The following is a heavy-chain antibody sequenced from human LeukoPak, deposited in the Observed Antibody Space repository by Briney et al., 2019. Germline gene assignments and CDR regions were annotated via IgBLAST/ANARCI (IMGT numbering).Heavy chain of an antibody. J-gene: IGHJ4*02. CDR2: ISSSGSTI. CDR3: ARDRGYCSGGSCYLFDY. D-gene: IGHD2-15*01. CDR1: GFTFSSYG. V-gene: IGHV3-48*04. Sequence: PGGTLRLSCAASGFTFSSYGMSWVRQAPGKGLEWVSYISSSGSTIYYADSVKGRFTISRDNAKNSLYLQMNSLRAEDTAVYYCARDRGYCSGGSCYLFDYWGQGTLVTVSS.